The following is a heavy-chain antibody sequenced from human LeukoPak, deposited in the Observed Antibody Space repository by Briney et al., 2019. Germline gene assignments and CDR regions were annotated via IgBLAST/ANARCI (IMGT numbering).Heavy chain of an antibody. CDR1: GFTFDDYA. D-gene: IGHD6-13*01. J-gene: IGHJ6*03. V-gene: IGHV3-43D*03. CDR2: ISWDGGST. CDR3: AKGFHLSGYSSSWHYYYYMDV. Sequence: GGSLRLSCAASGFTFDDYAMHWVRQAPGKGLEWVSLISWDGGSTYYADSVKGRFTISRDNSKNSLYLQMNSLRAEDTALYYCAKGFHLSGYSSSWHYYYYMDVWGKGTTVTVSS.